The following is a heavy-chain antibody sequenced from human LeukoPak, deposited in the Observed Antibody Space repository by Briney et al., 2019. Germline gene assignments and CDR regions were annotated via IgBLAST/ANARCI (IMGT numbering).Heavy chain of an antibody. J-gene: IGHJ4*02. V-gene: IGHV4-59*01. CDR1: GGSISSYY. D-gene: IGHD4-23*01. CDR3: ARGYDYGGNSEAYYFDY. CDR2: IYYSGST. Sequence: SETLSLTCTVSGGSISSYYWSWIRQPPGKGLEWIGYIYYSGSTNYNPSLKSRVTISVDTSKNQFSLKLSSVTAADTAVYYCARGYDYGGNSEAYYFDYWGQGTLVTVSS.